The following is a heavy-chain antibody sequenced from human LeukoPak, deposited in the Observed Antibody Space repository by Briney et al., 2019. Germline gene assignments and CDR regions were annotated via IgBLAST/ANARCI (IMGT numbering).Heavy chain of an antibody. D-gene: IGHD3-22*01. CDR2: IYPGDSDT. CDR3: ARPPSHYYDSSGCFDY. J-gene: IGHJ4*02. Sequence: GESLKISCKGSGYSFTKFWIGWVRQMPGKGLEWMGIIYPGDSDTRYSPSFQGQVTISADKSISTAYLQWSSLKASDTAMYYCARPPSHYYDSSGCFDYWGQGTLVTVSS. V-gene: IGHV5-51*01. CDR1: GYSFTKFW.